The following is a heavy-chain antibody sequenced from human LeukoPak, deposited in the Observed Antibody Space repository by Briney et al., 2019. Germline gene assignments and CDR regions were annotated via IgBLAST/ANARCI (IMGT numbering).Heavy chain of an antibody. D-gene: IGHD3-10*01. V-gene: IGHV1-69*06. CDR2: IIPIFGTA. CDR1: GYTFTSYG. J-gene: IGHJ6*03. Sequence: GASVKVSCRASGYTFTSYGISWVRQAPGQGLEWMGGIIPIFGTANYAQKFQGRVTITADKSTSTAYMELSSLRSEDTAVYYCARTLWFGELLHKKNYYYYYMDVWGKGTTVTVSS. CDR3: ARTLWFGELLHKKNYYYYYMDV.